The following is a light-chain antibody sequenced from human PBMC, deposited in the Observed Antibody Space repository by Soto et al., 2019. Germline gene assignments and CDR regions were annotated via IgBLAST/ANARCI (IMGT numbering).Light chain of an antibody. J-gene: IGLJ3*02. CDR1: YANIGAGYE. Sequence: QAVVTQPPSVSGAPGQRVTISCTGSYANIGAGYEVHWYQQILGTAPKLLISGHNNRPSGVPDRFFGSKSGTSASLTIIGLQAEDEADYYCQSYDSSLSGAGVFGGGTKLTVL. CDR2: GHN. CDR3: QSYDSSLSGAGV. V-gene: IGLV1-40*01.